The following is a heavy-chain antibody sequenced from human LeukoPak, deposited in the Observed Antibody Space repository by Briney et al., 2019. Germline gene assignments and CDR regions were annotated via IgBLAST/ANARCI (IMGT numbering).Heavy chain of an antibody. Sequence: SETLSLTCTVSGGSISTYYWSWIRQPPGKGLEWIGYIYYSGSTNYNPSLKSRVTISVDTSKNQFSLKVRSVTAADTAVYYCARGPAAMGNYFDYWGQGTLVTVSS. D-gene: IGHD2-2*01. V-gene: IGHV4-59*12. CDR1: GGSISTYY. CDR3: ARGPAAMGNYFDY. CDR2: IYYSGST. J-gene: IGHJ4*02.